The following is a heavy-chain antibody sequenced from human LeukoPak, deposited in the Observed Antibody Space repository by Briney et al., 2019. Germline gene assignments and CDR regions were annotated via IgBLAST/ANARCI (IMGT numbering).Heavy chain of an antibody. CDR1: GGTFSSYA. D-gene: IGHD1-26*01. J-gene: IGHJ5*02. Sequence: SVKVSCKASGGTFSSYAISWVRQAPGQGLEWMGGIIPIFGTANYAQKFQGRVTITTDESTSTAYMELSSLRSEDTAVYYCARSPIVGASLDRWFDPWGQGTLVTVSS. CDR2: IIPIFGTA. V-gene: IGHV1-69*05. CDR3: ARSPIVGASLDRWFDP.